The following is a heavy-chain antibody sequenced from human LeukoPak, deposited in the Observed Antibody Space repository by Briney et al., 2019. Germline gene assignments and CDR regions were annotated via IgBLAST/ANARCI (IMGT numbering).Heavy chain of an antibody. D-gene: IGHD3-10*01. CDR3: AGDGGSGIDY. Sequence: GGSLRLSCTASGFTFGDYAMSWFRQAPGKGLEWVAVIWYDGSRKFYGDSVKGRFTVSRDTSENTMYLQMNTLRVDDTAVYYCAGDGGSGIDYWGQGTLVTVSS. CDR2: IWYDGSRK. J-gene: IGHJ4*02. V-gene: IGHV3-33*01. CDR1: GFTFGDYA.